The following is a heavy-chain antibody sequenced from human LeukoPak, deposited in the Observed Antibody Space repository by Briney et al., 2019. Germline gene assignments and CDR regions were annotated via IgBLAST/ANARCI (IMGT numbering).Heavy chain of an antibody. D-gene: IGHD3-16*02. CDR2: ISGSGANT. Sequence: GGSLRLSCAASGFTFSTYAMSWARQAPGKGLEWVSTISGSGANTYYADSVRGRFTISRDNSKNTLYLHMNSLRAEDTAVSYCAKERAGYTNPYYFDYWGQGTLVTVSS. CDR3: AKERAGYTNPYYFDY. V-gene: IGHV3-23*01. CDR1: GFTFSTYA. J-gene: IGHJ4*02.